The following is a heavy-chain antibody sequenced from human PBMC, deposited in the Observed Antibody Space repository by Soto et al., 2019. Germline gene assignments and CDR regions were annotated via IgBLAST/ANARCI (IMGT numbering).Heavy chain of an antibody. J-gene: IGHJ4*02. V-gene: IGHV1-2*02. Sequence: ASVKVSCKASRNTFTGYYVHWVRQAPGQGLEWMGWINPNSGDTNSAQKFQGRVTMTRDTSISTAYMELSRLRSDDTAVYYCARARGYGDLDYWGQGTPVTVPS. D-gene: IGHD4-17*01. CDR1: RNTFTGYY. CDR2: INPNSGDT. CDR3: ARARGYGDLDY.